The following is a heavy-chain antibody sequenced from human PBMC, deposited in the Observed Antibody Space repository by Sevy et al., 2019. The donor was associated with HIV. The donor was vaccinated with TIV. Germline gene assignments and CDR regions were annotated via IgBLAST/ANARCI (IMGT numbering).Heavy chain of an antibody. CDR1: GFTFSSYG. CDR2: LSYDGSNK. J-gene: IGHJ6*02. CDR3: AKRELSGRVIAATKYYYYGMDV. Sequence: GGSLRLSCAASGFTFSSYGMHWVRQAPGKGLEWVAILSYDGSNKDYADSVKGRFTISRDNSKNTLYLQMNSLRAEDTAVYYCAKRELSGRVIAATKYYYYGMDVWGQGTTVTVSS. D-gene: IGHD6-13*01. V-gene: IGHV3-30*18.